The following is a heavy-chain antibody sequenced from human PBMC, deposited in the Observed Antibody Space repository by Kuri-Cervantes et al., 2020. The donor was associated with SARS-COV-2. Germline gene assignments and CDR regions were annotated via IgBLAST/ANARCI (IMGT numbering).Heavy chain of an antibody. CDR2: ISSSSSTI. Sequence: GGSLRLSCSASGFMFSSYSMNWVRQAPGKGLEWVSYISSSSSTIYYADSVKGRFTISRDNAKNSLYLQMNSLRAEDTAVYYCSRTYDSSGSLYYYYYMDVWGKGTTVTVSS. D-gene: IGHD3-22*01. CDR1: GFMFSSYS. CDR3: SRTYDSSGSLYYYYYMDV. J-gene: IGHJ6*03. V-gene: IGHV3-48*01.